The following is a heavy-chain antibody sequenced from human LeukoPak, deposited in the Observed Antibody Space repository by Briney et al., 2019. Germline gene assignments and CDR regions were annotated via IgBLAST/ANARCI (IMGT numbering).Heavy chain of an antibody. CDR2: ISSNGGST. Sequence: GGSLRLSCSASGFTFSSYAMHWVRQAPGKGLEYVSAISSNGGSTYYADSVKGRFTISRDNSKNTLYLQMSSLRAEDTAVYYCVKDGAFYGSGSYGEYYYYGMDVWGKGTTVTVSS. CDR3: VKDGAFYGSGSYGEYYYYGMDV. V-gene: IGHV3-64D*06. J-gene: IGHJ6*04. D-gene: IGHD3-10*01. CDR1: GFTFSSYA.